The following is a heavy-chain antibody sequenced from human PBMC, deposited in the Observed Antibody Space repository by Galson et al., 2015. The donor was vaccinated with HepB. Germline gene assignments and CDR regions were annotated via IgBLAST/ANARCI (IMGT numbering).Heavy chain of an antibody. Sequence: SLRLSCAASGFIFKNFGMHWVRQAPGKGLEWVAVIWHDGGKKYYGDSVKGRFTVSRDNHENTLSLQMNSLRVEDTATYFCARSLGIGIDFWGQGSLVIVSS. CDR3: ARSLGIGIDF. V-gene: IGHV3-33*08. CDR1: GFIFKNFG. J-gene: IGHJ4*02. CDR2: IWHDGGKK. D-gene: IGHD2-21*01.